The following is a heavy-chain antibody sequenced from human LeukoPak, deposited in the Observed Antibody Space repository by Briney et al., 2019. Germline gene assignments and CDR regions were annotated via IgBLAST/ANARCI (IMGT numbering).Heavy chain of an antibody. V-gene: IGHV3-23*01. CDR3: AKENSYDSSGYYSPYYYYMDV. CDR1: GFTFDDYA. Sequence: GGSLRLSCAASGFTFDDYAMSWVRQAPGKGLEWVSAISGSGGSTYYADSVKGRFTISRDNSKNTLYLQMNSLRAEDTAVYYCAKENSYDSSGYYSPYYYYMDVWGKGTTVTVSS. J-gene: IGHJ6*03. D-gene: IGHD3-22*01. CDR2: ISGSGGST.